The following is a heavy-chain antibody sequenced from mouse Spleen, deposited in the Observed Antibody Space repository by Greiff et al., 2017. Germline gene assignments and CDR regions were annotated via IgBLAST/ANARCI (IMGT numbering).Heavy chain of an antibody. CDR2: IRLKSDNYAT. V-gene: IGHV6-3*01. Sequence: EVKVEESGGGLVQPGGSMKLSCVASGFTFSNYWMNWVRQSPEKGLEWVAQIRLKSDNYATHYAESVKGRFTISRDDSKSSVYLQMNNLRAEDTGIYYCTGGLRYYFDYWGQGTTLTVSS. J-gene: IGHJ2*01. CDR3: TGGLRYYFDY. CDR1: GFTFSNYW. D-gene: IGHD1-1*01.